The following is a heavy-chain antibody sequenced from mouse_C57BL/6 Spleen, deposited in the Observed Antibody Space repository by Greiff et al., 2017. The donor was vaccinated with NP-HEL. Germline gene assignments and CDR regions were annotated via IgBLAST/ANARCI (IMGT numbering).Heavy chain of an antibody. Sequence: QVQLQQPGAELVRPGSSVKLSCKASGYTFTSYWMHWVKQRPIQGLEWIGNIDPSDSETHYNQKFKDKATLTVDKSSSTAYMQLSSLTSEYSAVYYCARLDSNWYFDVWGTGTTVTVAS. V-gene: IGHV1-52*01. J-gene: IGHJ1*03. CDR3: ARLDSNWYFDV. CDR2: IDPSDSET. CDR1: GYTFTSYW. D-gene: IGHD2-5*01.